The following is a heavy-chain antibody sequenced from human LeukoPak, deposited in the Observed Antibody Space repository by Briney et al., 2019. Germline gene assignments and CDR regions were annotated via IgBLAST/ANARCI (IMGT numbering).Heavy chain of an antibody. CDR2: INHSGST. D-gene: IGHD3-22*01. CDR3: ARGLPKYYYDRSRGSERLDY. J-gene: IGHJ4*02. V-gene: IGHV4-34*01. Sequence: PSETLSLTCAVYGGSFSGYYWSWIRQPPGKGREWIGEINHSGSTNYNPSLKSRVTISVDTSKNQFSLKLSSVTAAVTAVYYCARGLPKYYYDRSRGSERLDYWGQGTLVTVSS. CDR1: GGSFSGYY.